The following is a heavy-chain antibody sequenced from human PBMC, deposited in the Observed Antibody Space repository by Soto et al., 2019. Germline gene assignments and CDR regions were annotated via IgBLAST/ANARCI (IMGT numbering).Heavy chain of an antibody. V-gene: IGHV3-30-3*01. CDR2: ISYDGSNK. D-gene: IGHD3-22*01. J-gene: IGHJ6*02. Sequence: GGSLRLSCAASGFTFSSYAMHWVRQAPGKGLEWVAVISYDGSNKYYADSVKGRFTISRDNSKNTLYLQMNSLRAEDTAVYYCAREEETYYYDSSGYPRSSYGMDVWGQGTTVTVSS. CDR3: AREEETYYYDSSGYPRSSYGMDV. CDR1: GFTFSSYA.